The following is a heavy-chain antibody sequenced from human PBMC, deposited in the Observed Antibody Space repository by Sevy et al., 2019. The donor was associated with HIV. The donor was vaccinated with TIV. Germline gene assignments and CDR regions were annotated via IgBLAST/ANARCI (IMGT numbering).Heavy chain of an antibody. CDR3: ARNSRYHDSSGYPDC. V-gene: IGHV5-51*07. Sequence: GESLKISCKGSGYSFTSYWIGWVHQMPGKGLEWMGIIYPGDSDTRYSPSFQGQVTISADKSISTAYLQWSSLKASDTAMYYCARNSRYHDSSGYPDCWGQGTLVTVSS. J-gene: IGHJ4*02. D-gene: IGHD3-22*01. CDR2: IYPGDSDT. CDR1: GYSFTSYW.